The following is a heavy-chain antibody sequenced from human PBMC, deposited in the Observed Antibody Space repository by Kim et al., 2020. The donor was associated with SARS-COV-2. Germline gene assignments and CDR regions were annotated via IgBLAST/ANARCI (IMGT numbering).Heavy chain of an antibody. CDR1: GFTFSNYN. Sequence: GGSLRLSCAASGFTFSNYNMGWARQAPGKGLEWVANIKYDGSAKAYVDSVKGRFTISRDNGKNSVCVQMNSLRAEDTDVYNCARDDRAGSVDYWGQGTLVTVSS. D-gene: IGHD6-19*01. V-gene: IGHV3-7*03. CDR3: ARDDRAGSVDY. CDR2: IKYDGSAK. J-gene: IGHJ4*02.